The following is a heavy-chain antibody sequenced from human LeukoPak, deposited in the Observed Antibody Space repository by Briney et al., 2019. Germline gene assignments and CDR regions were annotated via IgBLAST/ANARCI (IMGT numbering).Heavy chain of an antibody. CDR3: ARADTTGTSSSDAFDI. Sequence: SETLSLTCTVSGGSISSGTWWNWARQPPGKGLEWIGEIYHDETTNYSPSLKSRVTISVGKSKNLFSLKLSAVTAADTAIYYCARADTTGTSSSDAFDIWGQGTMVAVSS. D-gene: IGHD4-17*01. CDR1: GGSISSGTW. J-gene: IGHJ3*02. CDR2: IYHDETT. V-gene: IGHV4-4*02.